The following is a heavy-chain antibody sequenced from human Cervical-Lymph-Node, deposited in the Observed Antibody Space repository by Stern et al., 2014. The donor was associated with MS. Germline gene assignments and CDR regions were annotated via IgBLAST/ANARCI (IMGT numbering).Heavy chain of an antibody. Sequence: VQLVESGAEVKKPGESLKISCKGSGYSFTNYCIGWVRQMPGKGLEWMVIIDPGDSDTRSSPSFQGEVSISADQSINTAYLQWSSRKASDTAIYYCARMWAVQGPRGILPGYFQHWGQGTLVTVSS. D-gene: IGHD3-10*01. CDR2: IDPGDSDT. J-gene: IGHJ1*01. V-gene: IGHV5-51*01. CDR1: GYSFTNYC. CDR3: ARMWAVQGPRGILPGYFQH.